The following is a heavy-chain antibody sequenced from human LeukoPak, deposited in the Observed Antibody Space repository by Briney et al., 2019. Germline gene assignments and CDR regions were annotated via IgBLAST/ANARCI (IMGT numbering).Heavy chain of an antibody. Sequence: SSETLSLTCTVSGGSISSSSYYWGWIRQPPGKGLEWIGSIYYSGSTNYNPSLKSRVTISLDTSGNQFSLKLSSVTAADTAVYYCASGYCGGACQLGGVDMWGQGTMVTVSS. CDR1: GGSISSSSYY. CDR2: IYYSGST. V-gene: IGHV4-39*07. D-gene: IGHD2-21*02. CDR3: ASGYCGGACQLGGVDM. J-gene: IGHJ3*02.